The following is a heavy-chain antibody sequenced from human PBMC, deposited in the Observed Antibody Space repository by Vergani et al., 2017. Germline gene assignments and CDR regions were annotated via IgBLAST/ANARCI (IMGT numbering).Heavy chain of an antibody. D-gene: IGHD2-8*01. V-gene: IGHV2-5*01. Sequence: QITLKESGPTLVKPTQTLTLTCTFSGFSLSTSGVGVGWIRQPPGKALDWLALIYWNDDKRYSPSLTSRLTITKDTSNNQVVLTMTNMDPVDTATYYCAHSIVLMVYAINRGNWFDPWGQGTLVTVSA. CDR2: IYWNDDK. CDR3: AHSIVLMVYAINRGNWFDP. J-gene: IGHJ5*02. CDR1: GFSLSTSGVG.